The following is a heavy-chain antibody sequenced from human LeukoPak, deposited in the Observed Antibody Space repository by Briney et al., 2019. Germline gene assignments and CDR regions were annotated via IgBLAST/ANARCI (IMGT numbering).Heavy chain of an antibody. J-gene: IGHJ4*02. D-gene: IGHD5-18*01. CDR2: INHSGST. CDR1: GGSFSGYY. CDR3: ARIGKGYSYGYFDY. V-gene: IGHV4-34*01. Sequence: SETLSLTCAVYGGSFSGYYWSWIRQPPGKGLEWIGEINHSGSTNYNPSLKSRVTISVDTSKNQFSLKLSSVTAADTAVYYCARIGKGYSYGYFDYWGQGTLVTVSS.